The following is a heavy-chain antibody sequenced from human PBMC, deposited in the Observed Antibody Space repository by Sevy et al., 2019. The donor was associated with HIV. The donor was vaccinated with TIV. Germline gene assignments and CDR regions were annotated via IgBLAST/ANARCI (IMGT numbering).Heavy chain of an antibody. CDR2: IKQDGSEK. CDR3: ARDQYVDWLLYGRPLDY. V-gene: IGHV3-7*01. D-gene: IGHD3-9*01. CDR1: GFTFSSYW. J-gene: IGHJ4*02. Sequence: GGSLRLSCAASGFTFSSYWMSWVRQAPGKGLEWVANIKQDGSEKYYVDSVKGRFTISRDNAKNSLYLQMNSLRAEDTAVYYCARDQYVDWLLYGRPLDYWGQGTLVTVSS.